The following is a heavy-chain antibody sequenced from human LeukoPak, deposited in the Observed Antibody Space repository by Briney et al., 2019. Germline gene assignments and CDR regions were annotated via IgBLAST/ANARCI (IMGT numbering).Heavy chain of an antibody. J-gene: IGHJ4*02. V-gene: IGHV3-7*05. Sequence: GGSLRLSCAASGFTFSSYWMSWVRQAPGKGLEWVANIKQDGSEKYYVDSVKGRFTISRDNSKNSLYLQMNSLRAEDTAVYYCARDQRYCSSSSCPWEPFDYWGQGTLVTVSS. CDR1: GFTFSSYW. CDR2: IKQDGSEK. CDR3: ARDQRYCSSSSCPWEPFDY. D-gene: IGHD2-2*01.